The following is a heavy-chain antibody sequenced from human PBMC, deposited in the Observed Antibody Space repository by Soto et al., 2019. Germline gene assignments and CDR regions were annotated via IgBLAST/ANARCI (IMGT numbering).Heavy chain of an antibody. J-gene: IGHJ3*02. V-gene: IGHV1-2*04. CDR1: GYTFTGYY. Sequence: ASVKVSCKASGYTFTGYYMHWVRQAPGQGLEWMGWISPNSGGTNYAQKFQGWVTMTRDTSISTAYMELSRLRSDDTAVYYCARSVRSTPDAFDIWGQGTMVTVSS. CDR3: ARSVRSTPDAFDI. CDR2: ISPNSGGT. D-gene: IGHD3-3*01.